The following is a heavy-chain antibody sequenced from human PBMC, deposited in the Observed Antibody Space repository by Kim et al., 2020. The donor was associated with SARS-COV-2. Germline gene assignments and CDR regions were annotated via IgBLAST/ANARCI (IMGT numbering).Heavy chain of an antibody. Sequence: GGSLRLSCAASGFTFSDYYMSWIRQAPGKGLEWVSYISSSSSYTNYADSVKGRFTISRDNAKNSLYLQMNSLRAEDTAVYYCARVVYYDSSGYYYAIFDYWGQGTLVTVSS. CDR1: GFTFSDYY. V-gene: IGHV3-11*05. CDR3: ARVVYYDSSGYYYAIFDY. D-gene: IGHD3-22*01. CDR2: ISSSSSYT. J-gene: IGHJ4*02.